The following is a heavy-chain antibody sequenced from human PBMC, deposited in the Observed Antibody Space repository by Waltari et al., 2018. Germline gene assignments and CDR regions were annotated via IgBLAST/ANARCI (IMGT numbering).Heavy chain of an antibody. V-gene: IGHV3-21*02. CDR3: ARDTIFYGSGSYDP. J-gene: IGHJ5*02. CDR1: GSRLSAYF. CDR2: ISSKSTYI. Sequence: QLVESGVGLVKPGSSLGLSCAAPGSRLSAYFTLWLRRAPGKGLEWVSSISSKSTYIYYADSVRGRFSISRDNAENSLFLQMNNLRGEDTAVYYCARDTIFYGSGSYDPWGQGTRVTVSS. D-gene: IGHD3-10*01.